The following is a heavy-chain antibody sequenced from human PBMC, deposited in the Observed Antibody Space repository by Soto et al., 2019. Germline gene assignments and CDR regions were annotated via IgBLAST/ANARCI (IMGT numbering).Heavy chain of an antibody. CDR3: ARNRNPSATVGATSPLDP. J-gene: IGHJ5*02. Sequence: PGGSLRLSCAISGFSVSSNYLSWVRQAPGKGLEWVSVHYSGGSTYYADSVQGRFTISRDKYNNTLYLKMRRVRAEDTAVYFCARNRNPSATVGATSPLDPWGHGTHVTVSS. CDR1: GFSVSSNY. CDR2: HYSGGST. D-gene: IGHD1-26*01. V-gene: IGHV3-53*01.